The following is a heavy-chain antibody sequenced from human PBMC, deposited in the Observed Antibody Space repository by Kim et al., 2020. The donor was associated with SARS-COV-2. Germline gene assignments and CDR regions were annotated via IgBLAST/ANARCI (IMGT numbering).Heavy chain of an antibody. CDR2: IYATESP. D-gene: IGHD6-13*01. J-gene: IGHJ4*02. CDR1: GASISTYY. Sequence: SETLSLTCSVSGASISTYYWSWIRQPAGKGLEWIGRIYATESPNYNHSLKSRVTMSLDTSKNQFSLIMNSVSAADTAVYYCARALGGYYLYYWGQGTLVT. CDR3: ARALGGYYLYY. V-gene: IGHV4-4*07.